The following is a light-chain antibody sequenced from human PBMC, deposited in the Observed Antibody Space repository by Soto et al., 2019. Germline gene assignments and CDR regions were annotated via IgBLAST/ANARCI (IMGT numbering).Light chain of an antibody. CDR1: SSDVGGYNY. CDR2: EVS. J-gene: IGLJ1*01. Sequence: QSALTQPASVSGSPGQSITISCTGTSSDVGGYNYVSWYQQHPGKAPKLMIYEVSNRPSGVSNRFSGSKSGNTASLTISGVQAEDEADYYCSSYTTSSTRVFGTGTKVTAL. CDR3: SSYTTSSTRV. V-gene: IGLV2-14*01.